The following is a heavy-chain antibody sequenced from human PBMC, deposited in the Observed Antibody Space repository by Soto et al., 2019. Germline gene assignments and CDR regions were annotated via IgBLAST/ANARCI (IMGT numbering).Heavy chain of an antibody. CDR3: SRVEYVTSSPIG. V-gene: IGHV4-4*07. D-gene: IGHD6-6*01. J-gene: IGHJ4*02. Sequence: LSLTCTVSGGSISSFYWSWIRQPAGKGLEWIGRIYSGGRNNYNPSLKSRVTMSVDTSKDQFSLRLSSVTAADTAMYYCSRVEYVTSSPIGWGQGTLVTVSS. CDR2: IYSGGRN. CDR1: GGSISSFY.